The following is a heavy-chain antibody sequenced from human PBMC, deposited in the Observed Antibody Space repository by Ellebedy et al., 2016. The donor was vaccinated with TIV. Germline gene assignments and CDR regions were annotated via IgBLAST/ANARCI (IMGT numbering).Heavy chain of an antibody. J-gene: IGHJ4*02. CDR3: ARWGGYSGTFQGPFDF. Sequence: AASVKVSCKASVGTFSNSAINWVRQAPGQGLEWMGRIIPILDITNYAQRFQGRVTITADKSTTTAYMDLTSLRSDDTAVYYCARWGGYSGTFQGPFDFWGQGTLVTVSS. CDR1: VGTFSNSA. D-gene: IGHD5-12*01. V-gene: IGHV1-69*04. CDR2: IIPILDIT.